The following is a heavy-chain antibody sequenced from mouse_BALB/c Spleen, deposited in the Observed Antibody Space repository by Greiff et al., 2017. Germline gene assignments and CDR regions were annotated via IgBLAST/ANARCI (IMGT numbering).Heavy chain of an antibody. CDR2: IDPETGGT. CDR1: GYTFTDYE. D-gene: IGHD1-2*01. CDR3: TRREFITTATLAMDY. V-gene: IGHV1-15*01. J-gene: IGHJ4*01. Sequence: VQLHQSGAELVRPGASVTLSCKASGYTFTDYEMHWVKQTPVHGLEWIGAIDPETGGTAYNQKFKGKATLTADKSSSTAYMELRSLTSEDSAVYCCTRREFITTATLAMDYWGQGTSVTVSS.